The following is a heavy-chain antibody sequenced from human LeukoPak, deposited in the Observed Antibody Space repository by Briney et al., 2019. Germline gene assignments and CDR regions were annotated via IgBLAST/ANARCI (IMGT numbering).Heavy chain of an antibody. CDR2: IIPIIGTA. Sequence: GASVKVSCKASGGTFSSYAISWVRQAPGQGLEWMGGIIPIIGTANYAQKFQGRVTITTDESTSTAYMELSSLRSEDTAVYYCARDHHSSSWYDNWFDPWGQGTLVTVSS. CDR3: ARDHHSSSWYDNWFDP. V-gene: IGHV1-69*05. CDR1: GGTFSSYA. J-gene: IGHJ5*02. D-gene: IGHD6-13*01.